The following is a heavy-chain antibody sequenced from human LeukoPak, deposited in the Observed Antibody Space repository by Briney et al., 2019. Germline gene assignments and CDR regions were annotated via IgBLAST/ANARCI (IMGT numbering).Heavy chain of an antibody. Sequence: GASVKVSCKASGYTFTDYYMHWVRQAPGQGLEWMGWINPNSGGTNYAQKFQGRVTMTRDTSINTAYMELNRLTSDDTALYYCAGYTNNWYLGGYWGQGTLVAVSS. CDR3: AGYTNNWYLGGY. CDR2: INPNSGGT. V-gene: IGHV1-2*02. J-gene: IGHJ4*02. D-gene: IGHD6-13*01. CDR1: GYTFTDYY.